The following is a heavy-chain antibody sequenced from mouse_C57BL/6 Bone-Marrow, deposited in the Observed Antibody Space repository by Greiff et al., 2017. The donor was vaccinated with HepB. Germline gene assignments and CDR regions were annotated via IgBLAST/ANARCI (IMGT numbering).Heavy chain of an antibody. D-gene: IGHD3-2*02. CDR1: GYTFTSYW. CDR2: IDPSDSYT. Sequence: QVQLQQSGAELARPGASVKLSCKASGYTFTSYWMHWVKQRPGQGLEWIGEIDPSDSYTNYNQKFKGKSTLTVDKSSSTAYMQLSSLTSEDSAVYYWAREGQLRLRRFAYWGQGTLVTVSA. J-gene: IGHJ3*01. CDR3: AREGQLRLRRFAY. V-gene: IGHV1-69*01.